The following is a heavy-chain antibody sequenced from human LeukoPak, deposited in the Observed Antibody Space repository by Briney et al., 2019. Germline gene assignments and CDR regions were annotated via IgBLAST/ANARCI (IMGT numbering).Heavy chain of an antibody. CDR1: GFTFSSYG. Sequence: KPGGSLRLSCAASGFTFSSYGMHWVRQAPGKGLEWVAVIWYDGSNKCYADSVKGRFTISRDNSKNTLYLQMNSLRAEDTAVYYCARDRRVPYYYGMDVWGQGTTVTVSS. CDR3: ARDRRVPYYYGMDV. CDR2: IWYDGSNK. J-gene: IGHJ6*02. V-gene: IGHV3-33*01. D-gene: IGHD3-10*01.